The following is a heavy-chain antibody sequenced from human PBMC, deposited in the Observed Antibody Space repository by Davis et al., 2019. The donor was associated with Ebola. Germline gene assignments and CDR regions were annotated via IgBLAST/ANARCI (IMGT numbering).Heavy chain of an antibody. Sequence: AASVKVSCKASGYTFTSYDINWVRQATGQGPEWMGWMNPNSGNTGYAQKFQGRVTMTRENSMSTAYMELSSLRSEDTAVYFCARGGVAYSDLDYWGQGTLVAVSS. CDR2: MNPNSGNT. J-gene: IGHJ4*02. CDR3: ARGGVAYSDLDY. D-gene: IGHD2-21*01. V-gene: IGHV1-8*01. CDR1: GYTFTSYD.